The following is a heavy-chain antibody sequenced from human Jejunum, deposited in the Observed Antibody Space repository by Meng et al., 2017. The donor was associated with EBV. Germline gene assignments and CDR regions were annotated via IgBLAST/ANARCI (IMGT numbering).Heavy chain of an antibody. J-gene: IGHJ5*02. CDR2: INAGNGNT. CDR3: VRDGAVAGTRGKGLDP. D-gene: IGHD6-19*01. CDR1: GYTFTNYA. Sequence: QVQLVQSGAGVKKPGXSVKVSCKASGYTFTNYAIHWVRQAPGQRLEWMGWINAGNGNTNYSPKFQGRITITRDTSASTGYMEVSSLTSEDTAVYYCVRDGAVAGTRGKGLDPWCQGTLVTVSS. V-gene: IGHV1-3*01.